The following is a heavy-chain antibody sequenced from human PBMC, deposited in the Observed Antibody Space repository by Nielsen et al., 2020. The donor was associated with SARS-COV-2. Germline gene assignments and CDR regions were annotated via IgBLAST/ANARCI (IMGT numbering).Heavy chain of an antibody. V-gene: IGHV4-34*01. CDR2: INHSGST. D-gene: IGHD6-13*01. CDR3: ARGTAAAVHSYYYMDV. J-gene: IGHJ6*03. CDR1: GGSFSGYY. Sequence: SETLSLTCAVYGGSFSGYYWSWIRQPPGKGLEWIGEINHSGSTNYNPSLKGRVTISVDTSKNQFSLKLSSVTAADTAVYYCARGTAAAVHSYYYMDVWGKGTTVTVSS.